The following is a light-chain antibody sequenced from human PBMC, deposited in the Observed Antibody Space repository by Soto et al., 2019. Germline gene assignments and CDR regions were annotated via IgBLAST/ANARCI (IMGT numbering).Light chain of an antibody. J-gene: IGLJ2*01. CDR2: SHS. V-gene: IGLV1-44*01. Sequence: QSVLTQSPSASGTPGQRVTTSCSGSSSNIGSNTVNWYQQLPGTAPKLLIYSHSQRPSGVPDRFSGSMSGTSASLAISGLQSGDEADYYCAVWDDSLNGVLFGGGTKLTVL. CDR1: SSNIGSNT. CDR3: AVWDDSLNGVL.